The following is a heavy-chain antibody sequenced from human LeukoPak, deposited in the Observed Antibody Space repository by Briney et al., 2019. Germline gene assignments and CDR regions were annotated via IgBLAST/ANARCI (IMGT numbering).Heavy chain of an antibody. D-gene: IGHD5-12*01. CDR3: ARATVGTVEFDQ. CDR1: SGSISSAGHY. V-gene: IGHV4-39*07. CDR2: THYSGST. Sequence: SETLSLTCTVSSGSISSAGHYWGWIRQPPGKGLEWIGRTHYSGSTYYNPSLKSRVTISVDTSKNQCSLKLHSMTAADSAVYYCARATVGTVEFDQWGQGTLVTVSS. J-gene: IGHJ4*02.